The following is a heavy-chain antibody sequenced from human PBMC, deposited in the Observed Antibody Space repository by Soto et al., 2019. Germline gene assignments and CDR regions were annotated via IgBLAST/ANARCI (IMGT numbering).Heavy chain of an antibody. CDR2: ISSSISTI. V-gene: IGHV3-48*02. D-gene: IGHD3-3*01. CDR3: ASTYEYDFCRGYYHCDC. CDR1: GFTFSSYS. Sequence: WGHLRLSCAASGFTFSSYSMNWVRQAPGKGLEWVSYISSSISTIYYADSVKGRFTISRDNAKNSLYLQMNSLRDEDTAVYYCASTYEYDFCRGYYHCDCLGQGTLVTCSS. J-gene: IGHJ4*02.